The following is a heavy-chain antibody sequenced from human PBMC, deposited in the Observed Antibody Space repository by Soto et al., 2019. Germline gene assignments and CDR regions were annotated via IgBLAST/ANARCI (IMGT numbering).Heavy chain of an antibody. Sequence: ASVMVCCEASGGTFSSYDISWVRQAPGEGLEWMGGIIPIFGTANYAQKFQGRVTITADESTSTAYMELRSLRSEDTAVYYCARYCSSTSCYLYYYGMDVWGQGTTVTVSS. D-gene: IGHD2-2*01. CDR3: ARYCSSTSCYLYYYGMDV. V-gene: IGHV1-69*13. CDR1: GGTFSSYD. CDR2: IIPIFGTA. J-gene: IGHJ6*02.